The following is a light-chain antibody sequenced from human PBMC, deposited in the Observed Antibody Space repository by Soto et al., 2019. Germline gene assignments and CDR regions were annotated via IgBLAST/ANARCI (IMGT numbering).Light chain of an antibody. CDR2: GNS. Sequence: QSVLTQPPSVSGDPGQRVTISCTGSSSNIGAGYDVHWYQQLPGTAPKLLIHGNSNRPSGVPDRFSGSKSGTSASLAITGLQAEDEADYYCQSFDSSLSGSRVFGTGTKVTVL. V-gene: IGLV1-40*01. CDR1: SSNIGAGYD. CDR3: QSFDSSLSGSRV. J-gene: IGLJ1*01.